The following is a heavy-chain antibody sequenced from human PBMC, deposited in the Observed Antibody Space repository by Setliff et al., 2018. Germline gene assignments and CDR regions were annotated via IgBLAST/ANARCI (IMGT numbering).Heavy chain of an antibody. Sequence: ASVKVSCKASGYTFTNYGVTWVRQAPGQGLEWMGWIGAYNGNTNYAQKLQGRVTMTTDTSTSTAYMELRSLRSDDTAVYYCARGDSSSWYPVTWGQGTLVTVSS. D-gene: IGHD6-13*01. CDR3: ARGDSSSWYPVT. J-gene: IGHJ5*02. CDR1: GYTFTNYG. CDR2: IGAYNGNT. V-gene: IGHV1-18*01.